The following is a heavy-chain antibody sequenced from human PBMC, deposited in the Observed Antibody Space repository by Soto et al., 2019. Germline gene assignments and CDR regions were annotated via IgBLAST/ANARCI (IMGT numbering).Heavy chain of an antibody. V-gene: IGHV1-2*04. CDR3: ARATGRNHPFAY. CDR1: GYTFTGYY. Sequence: AASVKVSCKASGYTFTGYYMHWVRQAPGQGLEWMGWINPNSGGTNYAQKFQGWVTMTRDTSISTTYMELNSLRAEDTAVYYCARATGRNHPFAYWGQGSLVTVSS. CDR2: INPNSGGT. D-gene: IGHD4-4*01. J-gene: IGHJ4*02.